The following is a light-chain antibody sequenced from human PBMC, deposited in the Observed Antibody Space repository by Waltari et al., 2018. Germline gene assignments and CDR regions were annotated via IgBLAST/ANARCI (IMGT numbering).Light chain of an antibody. CDR2: AVS. J-gene: IGLJ2*01. V-gene: IGLV2-23*02. CDR3: SSYAGSSKGV. CDR1: STDVGNYKR. Sequence: QSALTQPASVSGSPGQSITISCTGNSTDVGNYKRVSWYQHHPGKPPKLMIYAVSKPPSGVSDRFSGSKSGDIASLTISGLQPEDEAEYFCSSYAGSSKGVFGGGTKVTVL.